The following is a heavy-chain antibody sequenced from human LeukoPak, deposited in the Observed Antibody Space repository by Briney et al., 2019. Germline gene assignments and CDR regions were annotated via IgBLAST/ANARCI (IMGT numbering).Heavy chain of an antibody. V-gene: IGHV1-2*02. CDR2: INPNSGGT. D-gene: IGHD6-13*01. CDR1: GYTFTGYY. Sequence: ASVKVSCKASGYTFTGYYMHWVRQAPGQGLEWMGWINPNSGGTNYAQKFQGRVTMTRDTSISTAYMELSRLRSDDTAVYYCARVWSSSWFSLFGWFDPWGQGTLVTVSS. CDR3: ARVWSSSWFSLFGWFDP. J-gene: IGHJ5*02.